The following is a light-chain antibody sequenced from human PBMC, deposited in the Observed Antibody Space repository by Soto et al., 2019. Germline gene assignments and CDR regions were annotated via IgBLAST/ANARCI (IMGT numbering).Light chain of an antibody. CDR2: AAS. CDR1: QGISNY. V-gene: IGKV1-27*01. J-gene: IGKJ1*01. CDR3: QKYNSAPRT. Sequence: DIQMTQSPSSLSASVGDRVTITCRASQGISNYLAWYQQKPGKVPKLLIYAASTLQSGVPSRFSGSGSGTNFTLPISSLQPEDVETYSCQKYNSAPRTFGQGTKVDIK.